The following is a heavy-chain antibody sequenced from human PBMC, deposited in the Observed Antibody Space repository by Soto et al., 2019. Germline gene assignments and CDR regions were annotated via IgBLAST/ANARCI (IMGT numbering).Heavy chain of an antibody. D-gene: IGHD3-3*01. CDR3: ARGESYDFWSGYYRDYYYGMDV. V-gene: IGHV6-1*01. CDR2: TYYRSKWYN. J-gene: IGHJ6*02. CDR1: GDSVSSNSAA. Sequence: SQTLSLTCAISGDSVSSNSAAWNWIRQSPSRGLEWLGRTYYRSKWYNDYAVSVKSRITINPDTSKNQFSPQLNSVTPEDTAVYYCARGESYDFWSGYYRDYYYGMDVWGQGTTVTVSS.